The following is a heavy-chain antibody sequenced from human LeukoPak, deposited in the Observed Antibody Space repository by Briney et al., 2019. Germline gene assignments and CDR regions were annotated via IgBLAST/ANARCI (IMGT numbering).Heavy chain of an antibody. J-gene: IGHJ4*02. CDR3: ASATESVAGTRRFDY. CDR2: INHSGST. D-gene: IGHD6-19*01. CDR1: DGSFSGYY. Sequence: PSETLSLTCAVYDGSFSGYYWSWIRQPPGKGLEWIGEINHSGSTNYNPSLKSRVTISVDTSKNQFSLKPSSVTAADTTVYYCASATESVAGTRRFDYWGQGTLVTVSS. V-gene: IGHV4-34*01.